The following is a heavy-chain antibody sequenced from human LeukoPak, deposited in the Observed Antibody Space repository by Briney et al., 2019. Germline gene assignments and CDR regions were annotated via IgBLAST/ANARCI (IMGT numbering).Heavy chain of an antibody. V-gene: IGHV4-61*02. J-gene: IGHJ4*02. Sequence: TLSLTCTVSGGSISSGSYYWSWIRQPAGKGLEWIGRIYTSGSTNYNPSLKSRVTISVDTSKNQFSLKLSSVTAADTAVYYCARSRYSGSWYEESGYWGQGTLVTVSS. CDR2: IYTSGST. CDR1: GGSISSGSYY. D-gene: IGHD6-13*01. CDR3: ARSRYSGSWYEESGY.